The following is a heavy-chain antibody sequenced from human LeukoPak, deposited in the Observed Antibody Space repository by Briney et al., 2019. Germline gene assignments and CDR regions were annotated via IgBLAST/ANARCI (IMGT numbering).Heavy chain of an antibody. CDR1: GFTFSAHA. CDR2: ITGGGDAT. J-gene: IGHJ4*02. Sequence: SGGSLRLSCATTGFTFSAHAMSWVRQAPGKGLEWVSTITGGGDATYHADSVMGRFTISRDNSKNTLSLQMNSLRAEDTAVYYCAKSWGSGTYTFDYWGQGILVTVSS. CDR3: AKSWGSGTYTFDY. V-gene: IGHV3-23*01. D-gene: IGHD3-10*01.